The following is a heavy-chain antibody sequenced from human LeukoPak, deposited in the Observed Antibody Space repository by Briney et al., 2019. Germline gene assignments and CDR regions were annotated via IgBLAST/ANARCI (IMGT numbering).Heavy chain of an antibody. D-gene: IGHD6-13*01. V-gene: IGHV4-59*02. CDR2: IFYNGNT. Sequence: PSGTLSLTCTVSGGSVNSYFWSWIRQPPGKGLEWIGYIFYNGNTNYNPSLKSRVTISVDTSKNQFSLNLNSVTAADTAVYYCARDLSSWAGYFDYWGQGTLVTVSS. CDR1: GGSVNSYF. J-gene: IGHJ4*02. CDR3: ARDLSSWAGYFDY.